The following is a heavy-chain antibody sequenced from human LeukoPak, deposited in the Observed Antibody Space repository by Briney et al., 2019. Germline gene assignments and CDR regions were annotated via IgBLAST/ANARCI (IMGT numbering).Heavy chain of an antibody. Sequence: GESLKISCKGSGYSFTSYWIGWVRPMPGKGLEWMGIIYPGGSDTRYSPSFHGQVTISADKSISAAYLQWSSLKASDTAMYYCARPSRPRGHFQHWGQGTLVTVSS. V-gene: IGHV5-51*01. CDR1: GYSFTSYW. CDR3: ARPSRPRGHFQH. D-gene: IGHD3-16*01. CDR2: IYPGGSDT. J-gene: IGHJ1*01.